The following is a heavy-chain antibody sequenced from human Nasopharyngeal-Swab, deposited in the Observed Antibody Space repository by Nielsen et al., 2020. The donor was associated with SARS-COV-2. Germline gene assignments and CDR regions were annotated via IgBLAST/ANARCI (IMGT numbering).Heavy chain of an antibody. D-gene: IGHD3-3*01. CDR2: IYYSGST. CDR3: ARGKFASGGYYRIYYGMDV. CDR1: GGSVSSGSYY. Sequence: SETLSLTCTVSGGSVSSGSYYWGWIRQPPGKGLEWIGSIYYSGSTNYNPSLKSRVTISVDTSKNQFSLKLSSVTAADTAVYHCARGKFASGGYYRIYYGMDVWGQGTTVTVSS. J-gene: IGHJ6*02. V-gene: IGHV4-39*07.